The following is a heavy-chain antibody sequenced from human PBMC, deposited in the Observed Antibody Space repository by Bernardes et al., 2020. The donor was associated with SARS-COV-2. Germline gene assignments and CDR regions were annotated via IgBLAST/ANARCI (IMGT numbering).Heavy chain of an antibody. CDR3: AREPQWELLSNAFDI. V-gene: IGHV3-30-3*01. CDR1: GFTFSSYA. D-gene: IGHD1-26*01. Sequence: GGSLRLSCAASGFTFSSYAMHWVRQAPGKGLEWVAVISYDGSNKYYADSVKGRFTISRDNSKNTLYLQMNSLRAEDTAVYYCAREPQWELLSNAFDIWGQGTMVTVSS. CDR2: ISYDGSNK. J-gene: IGHJ3*02.